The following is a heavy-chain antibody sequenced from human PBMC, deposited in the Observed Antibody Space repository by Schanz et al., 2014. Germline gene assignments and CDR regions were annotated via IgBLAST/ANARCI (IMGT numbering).Heavy chain of an antibody. J-gene: IGHJ5*02. V-gene: IGHV4-59*13. CDR1: GSDIRGFH. D-gene: IGHD2-15*01. Sequence: QVQLQESGPGQVRPSETLSLTCAVSGSDIRGFHWSWIRQSPVKGLEWIGYIAYSGSTNYNPSLQSRVTISLDTSQSQFSLRLTSVSSADTAMYYGARVGRNSDGFTARFDAWGQGTRVAVSS. CDR2: IAYSGST. CDR3: ARVGRNSDGFTARFDA.